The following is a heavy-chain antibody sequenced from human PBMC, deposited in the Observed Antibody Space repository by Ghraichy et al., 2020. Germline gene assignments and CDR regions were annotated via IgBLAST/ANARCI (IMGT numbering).Heavy chain of an antibody. V-gene: IGHV1-2*02. J-gene: IGHJ4*02. CDR3: ARDLGIAARRGIAVAVGY. CDR2: INPNSGGT. D-gene: IGHD6-19*01. Sequence: ASVKVSCKASGYTFTGYYMHWVRQAPGQGLEWMGWINPNSGGTNYAQKFQGRVTMTRDTSISTAYMELSRLRSDDTAVYYCARDLGIAARRGIAVAVGYWGQGTLVTVSS. CDR1: GYTFTGYY.